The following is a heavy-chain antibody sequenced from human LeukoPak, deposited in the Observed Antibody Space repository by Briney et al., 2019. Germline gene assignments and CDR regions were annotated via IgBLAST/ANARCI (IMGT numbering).Heavy chain of an antibody. Sequence: GGSLRLSCIASGLTLSNYDMTWVRHTPGKGLEYVSSIGSGGYTFYAGSVKGSTSISRAISQNTVYLQMNSLRAEYTAMYFCAKKLPGSSYYFDFWGQGTLVTVSS. V-gene: IGHV3-23*01. CDR3: AKKLPGSSYYFDF. CDR2: IGSGGYT. J-gene: IGHJ4*02. D-gene: IGHD6-6*01. CDR1: GLTLSNYD.